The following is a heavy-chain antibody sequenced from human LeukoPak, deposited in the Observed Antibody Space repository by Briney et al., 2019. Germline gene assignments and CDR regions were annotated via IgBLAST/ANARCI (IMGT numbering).Heavy chain of an antibody. Sequence: ASVKVSCKASGYTFTSYDINWVRQATGQGLEWMGWMNPNSGNTGYAQKFQGRVTMTRNTSISTAYMELSSLRSEDTAVYYCATSQNGDFWSGYWPNYYYYGVDVWGQGTTVTVSS. D-gene: IGHD3-3*01. J-gene: IGHJ6*02. CDR1: GYTFTSYD. CDR3: ATSQNGDFWSGYWPNYYYYGVDV. V-gene: IGHV1-8*01. CDR2: MNPNSGNT.